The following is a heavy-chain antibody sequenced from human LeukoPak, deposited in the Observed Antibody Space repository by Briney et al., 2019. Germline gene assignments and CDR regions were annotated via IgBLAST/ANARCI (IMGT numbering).Heavy chain of an antibody. CDR3: ARDSRSFSVWYFDV. Sequence: SETLSLTCTVSGDSISSYYWSWIRQPAGKGLEWIGRVYHSGSTNHNPSLKSRVTMSVDTSKNQCSLKLSSVTAADTAVYYCARDSRSFSVWYFDVWGRGTLVTVSS. D-gene: IGHD6-6*01. CDR2: VYHSGST. J-gene: IGHJ2*01. V-gene: IGHV4-4*07. CDR1: GDSISSYY.